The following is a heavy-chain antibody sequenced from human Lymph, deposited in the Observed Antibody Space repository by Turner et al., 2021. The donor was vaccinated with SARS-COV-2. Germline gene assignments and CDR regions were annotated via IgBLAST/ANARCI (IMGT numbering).Heavy chain of an antibody. D-gene: IGHD4-17*01. CDR3: AREGVTVSGYYYGMDV. J-gene: IGHJ6*02. V-gene: IGHV1-2*02. CDR2: INPNSGGT. Sequence: QVQLLQSGAEVKKPGASVKVSCKASGYTFTADYMHWVRQAPGQGLEWMGWINPNSGGTNDAQMFQGRVTMTRETSISTAYMELSRLTADDTAVYYCAREGVTVSGYYYGMDVWGQGTTVTVSS. CDR1: GYTFTADY.